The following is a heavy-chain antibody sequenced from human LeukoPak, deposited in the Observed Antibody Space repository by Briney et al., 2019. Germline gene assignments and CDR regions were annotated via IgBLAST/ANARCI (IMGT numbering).Heavy chain of an antibody. CDR2: ISSNGGST. Sequence: PGGSLRLSCAASGFTFSSYAMHWVRQAPGKGLEYVSAISSNGGSTYYANSVKGRLTISRDNSKNTLYLQMGSLRAEDMAVYYCARDSGIAVAGTGYYYYHYMDVWGKGTTVTVSS. V-gene: IGHV3-64*01. D-gene: IGHD6-19*01. CDR3: ARDSGIAVAGTGYYYYHYMDV. J-gene: IGHJ6*03. CDR1: GFTFSSYA.